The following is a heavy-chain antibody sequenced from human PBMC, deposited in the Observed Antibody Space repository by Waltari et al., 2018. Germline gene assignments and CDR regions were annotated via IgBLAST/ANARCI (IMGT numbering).Heavy chain of an antibody. CDR3: ARVAPGIRQHPDY. CDR1: GFTFSSYW. CDR2: IRKDGREK. J-gene: IGHJ4*02. Sequence: EVRLVESGGGLVQPGGSLRLSCAASGFTFSSYWMSWVRQAPGKGLEWLANIRKDGREKYYVDAVKGRFTISRDNAKNSLYLQMNSLRAEDTAVYYCARVAPGIRQHPDYWGQGTLVTISS. V-gene: IGHV3-7*01.